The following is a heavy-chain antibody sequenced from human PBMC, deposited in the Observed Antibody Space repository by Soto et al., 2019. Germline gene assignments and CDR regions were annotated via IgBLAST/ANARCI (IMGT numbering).Heavy chain of an antibody. J-gene: IGHJ4*02. Sequence: LRLSCSASGFTFSNYAMHWVRQAPGKGLEYVSAIYSNGGSTFYADSVRGRFTISRDNSKNTLYLQMSSLRAEDTAVYYCVKDRYYYDSSAYRSAYWGQGTLVTVSS. CDR3: VKDRYYYDSSAYRSAY. CDR1: GFTFSNYA. CDR2: IYSNGGST. D-gene: IGHD3-22*01. V-gene: IGHV3-64D*06.